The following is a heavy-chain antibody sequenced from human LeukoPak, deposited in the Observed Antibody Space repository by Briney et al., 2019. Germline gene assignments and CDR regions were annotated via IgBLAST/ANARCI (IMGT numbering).Heavy chain of an antibody. J-gene: IGHJ6*02. V-gene: IGHV3-43D*03. CDR3: AKVVVAGTNYYYGMDV. CDR1: GFTFDDYA. D-gene: IGHD6-19*01. Sequence: GGSLRLSCAASGFTFDDYAMHWVRQAPGKGLEWVSLISWDGGSTYYADSVKGRFTISRDNSKNSLYLQMNSLRAEDTALYYCAKVVVAGTNYYYGMDVWGQGTTVTVSS. CDR2: ISWDGGST.